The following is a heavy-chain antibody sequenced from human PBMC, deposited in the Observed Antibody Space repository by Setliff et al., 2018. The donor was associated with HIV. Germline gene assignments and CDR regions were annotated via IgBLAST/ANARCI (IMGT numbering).Heavy chain of an antibody. D-gene: IGHD3-22*01. Sequence: ASVKVSCKASGYSFTDYFMHWVRQAPGQGLEWMGWISPDNGDTTTAQRFQGRVTMTRDTSINTAYLELRSLRSDDTAVYYCARYYFDSSAYFLTRTFDYWGQGTLVTVSS. CDR2: ISPDNGDT. CDR1: GYSFTDYF. V-gene: IGHV1-2*02. CDR3: ARYYFDSSAYFLTRTFDY. J-gene: IGHJ4*02.